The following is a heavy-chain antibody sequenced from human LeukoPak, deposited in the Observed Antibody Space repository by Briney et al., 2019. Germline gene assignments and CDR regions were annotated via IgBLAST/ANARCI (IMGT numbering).Heavy chain of an antibody. Sequence: PGGSLRLSCAASGXTFRGYWMHWVRQAPGKGRVWVSLINGDGSSATYADSVKGRFTISRDNAKNTLYLQMNSLRVEDTAVYYCGRDLSGYSYGLGYWGQGTLVTVSS. CDR1: GXTFRGYW. D-gene: IGHD5-18*01. V-gene: IGHV3-74*01. J-gene: IGHJ4*02. CDR3: GRDLSGYSYGLGY. CDR2: INGDGSSA.